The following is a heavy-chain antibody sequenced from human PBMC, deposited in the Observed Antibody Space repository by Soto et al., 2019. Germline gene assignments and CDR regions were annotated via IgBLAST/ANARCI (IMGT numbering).Heavy chain of an antibody. CDR1: GFTFSSYG. J-gene: IGHJ6*02. D-gene: IGHD6-13*01. CDR2: ISYDGSNK. Sequence: GGSLRLSCAASGFTFSSYGMHWVRQAPGKGLEWVAVISYDGSNKYYADSVKGRFTISRDNSKNTLYLQMNSLRAEDTAVYYCAKDLWYSSSWYPQTTARRDYYYYYGMDVWGQGTTVTVSS. CDR3: AKDLWYSSSWYPQTTARRDYYYYYGMDV. V-gene: IGHV3-30*18.